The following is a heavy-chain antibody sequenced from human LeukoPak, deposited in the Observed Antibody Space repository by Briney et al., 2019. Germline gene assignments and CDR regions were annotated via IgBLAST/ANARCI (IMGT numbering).Heavy chain of an antibody. Sequence: GGSLRLSCAASEFTFTSYAMHWVRQAPGKGLQWVAVISSDASNKYYADSVKGRFTISRDNSKNALYLQMHSLRAEDTAVYYCARGDIMILGAFHVWGQGTMVTVSS. CDR2: ISSDASNK. V-gene: IGHV3-30-3*01. CDR1: EFTFTSYA. D-gene: IGHD3-16*01. CDR3: ARGDIMILGAFHV. J-gene: IGHJ3*01.